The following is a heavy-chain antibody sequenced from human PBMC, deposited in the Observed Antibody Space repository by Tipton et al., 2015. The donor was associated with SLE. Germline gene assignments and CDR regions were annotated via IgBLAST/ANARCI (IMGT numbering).Heavy chain of an antibody. Sequence: TLSLTCTVSDDSISGYYWSWIRQPPGKGLEWIGYVYYSGSTNYNPSLRGRITISVDTSKNQFSLKLSSVTAADTAVYYCARDSFVVTPFDYWGQGTLVTVSS. D-gene: IGHD4-23*01. CDR1: DDSISGYY. V-gene: IGHV4-4*08. CDR3: ARDSFVVTPFDY. J-gene: IGHJ4*02. CDR2: VYYSGST.